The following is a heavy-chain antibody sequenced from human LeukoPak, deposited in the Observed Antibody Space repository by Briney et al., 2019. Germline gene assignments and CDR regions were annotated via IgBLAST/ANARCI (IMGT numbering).Heavy chain of an antibody. CDR1: GGSISSDY. CDR3: ARRVVPAAMRHYYYYGMDV. D-gene: IGHD2-2*01. CDR2: IYYSGST. Sequence: SGTLSLTCTVSGGSISSDYWSWSRQPPGKGLEWIGYIYYSGSTNYTASLKSRVTISVDTSKNQFSLKLSSVTAADTAVYYCARRVVPAAMRHYYYYGMDVWGQGTTVTVSS. J-gene: IGHJ6*02. V-gene: IGHV4-59*08.